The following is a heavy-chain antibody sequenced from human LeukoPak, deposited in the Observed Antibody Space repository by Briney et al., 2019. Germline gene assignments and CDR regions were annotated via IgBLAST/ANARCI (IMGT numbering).Heavy chain of an antibody. V-gene: IGHV1-2*02. CDR3: ARVSYYDSSGYSLPPDY. J-gene: IGHJ4*02. Sequence: SVKVSCKASGYTFTGYYMHWVRQAPGQGLEWMGWINPNSGGTNYAQKFQGRVTMTRDTSISTAYLELSRLSSDDTGVYYCARVSYYDSSGYSLPPDYWGQGTLVTVSS. D-gene: IGHD3-22*01. CDR2: INPNSGGT. CDR1: GYTFTGYY.